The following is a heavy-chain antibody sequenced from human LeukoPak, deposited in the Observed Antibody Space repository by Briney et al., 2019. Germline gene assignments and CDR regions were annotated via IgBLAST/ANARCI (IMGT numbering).Heavy chain of an antibody. V-gene: IGHV3-15*01. CDR2: IKSKTDGGTT. D-gene: IGHD3-10*01. Sequence: PGGSLRLSCAASGFIFTNAWMSWVRQAPGKGLEWVGRIKSKTDGGTTDYAAPVKGRFTISRDDSKNTLYLQVNSLQTEDTAVYYCSAGSPFAYWGQGTLVTVSS. CDR3: SAGSPFAY. CDR1: GFIFTNAW. J-gene: IGHJ4*02.